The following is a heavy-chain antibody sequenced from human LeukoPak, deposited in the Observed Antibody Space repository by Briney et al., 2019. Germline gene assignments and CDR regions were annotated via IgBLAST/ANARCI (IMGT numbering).Heavy chain of an antibody. J-gene: IGHJ4*02. CDR1: GFIVSSNY. D-gene: IGHD4-17*01. CDR2: IYSGGST. Sequence: PGGSLRLSCAASGFIVSSNYMSWVRQAPGKGLEWVSVIYSGGSTYYADSVKGRFTISRDNSKNTLYLQMNSLRAKDTAVYYCARDDFGDYGPLFDYWGQGTLVTVSS. CDR3: ARDDFGDYGPLFDY. V-gene: IGHV3-53*01.